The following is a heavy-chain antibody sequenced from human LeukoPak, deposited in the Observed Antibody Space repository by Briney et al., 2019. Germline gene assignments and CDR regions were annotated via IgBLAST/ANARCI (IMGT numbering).Heavy chain of an antibody. CDR3: ARGGLDPSYNWFDP. CDR2: IYYTGST. V-gene: IGHV4-59*01. Sequence: SETLSLTCTVSGGSISPSYWSWIRQPPGKGLEWIGYIYYTGSTNYNPSLKSRVTISVDTSKNQFSLKLSSVTAADTAVYYCARGGLDPSYNWFDPWGQGTLVTVSS. CDR1: GGSISPSY. D-gene: IGHD1-26*01. J-gene: IGHJ5*02.